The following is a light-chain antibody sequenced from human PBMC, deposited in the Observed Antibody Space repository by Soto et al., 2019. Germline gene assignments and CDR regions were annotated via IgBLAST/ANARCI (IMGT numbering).Light chain of an antibody. V-gene: IGLV2-23*02. CDR3: FSYAGGNTFV. CDR2: EVT. J-gene: IGLJ1*01. CDR1: SNDVGNYDL. Sequence: QSALTQPASVSGSPGQSITISCTGTSNDVGNYDLVSWFQQHPGKAPKFMIYEVTKRPSGTPNRFSGSKSGNTASLTISGLQADDEADYYCFSYAGGNTFVFGSGTKLTVL.